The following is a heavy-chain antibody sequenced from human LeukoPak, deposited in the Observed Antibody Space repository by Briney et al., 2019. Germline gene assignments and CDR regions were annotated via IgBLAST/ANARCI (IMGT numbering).Heavy chain of an antibody. V-gene: IGHV4-39*07. J-gene: IGHJ4*02. Sequence: SVTLSLTCTVSGGSISSSSYYWGWIRQPPGKGLEWIGSIYYSGSTYYNPSLKSRVTISVDTSKNQFSLKLSSVTAADTALYYCARVIDVAAAGYFDSWGQGTQVTVSS. CDR1: GGSISSSSYY. CDR3: ARVIDVAAAGYFDS. D-gene: IGHD6-13*01. CDR2: IYYSGST.